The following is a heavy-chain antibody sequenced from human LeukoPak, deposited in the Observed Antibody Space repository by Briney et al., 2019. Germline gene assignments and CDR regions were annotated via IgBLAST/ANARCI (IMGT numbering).Heavy chain of an antibody. CDR1: GFSFSRYW. V-gene: IGHV3-7*01. D-gene: IGHD6-19*01. Sequence: GGSLRLSCAASGFSFSRYWMSWVRQAPVRGLEWVANIKPDGSEIYYVDSVKGRFTISRDNAKNSLYLQMNSLRAEDTAVYYCARTPLAVAGTEFDYWGQGTLVTVSS. CDR2: IKPDGSEI. CDR3: ARTPLAVAGTEFDY. J-gene: IGHJ4*02.